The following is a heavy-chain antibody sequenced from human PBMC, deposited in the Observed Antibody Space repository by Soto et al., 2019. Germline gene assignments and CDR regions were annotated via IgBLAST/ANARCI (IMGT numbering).Heavy chain of an antibody. Sequence: GASGKVSCKASGYTFSTYGINWVRQAPGQRLEWMGWIGTYKGNTKYAQKLQGRVTMTTDTSTNTVYMELRGLISDDTAVYYCARVLYYGDNGPRGLLDRWARGTLVTGSS. V-gene: IGHV1-18*01. CDR2: IGTYKGNT. CDR1: GYTFSTYG. J-gene: IGHJ5*02. CDR3: ARVLYYGDNGPRGLLDR. D-gene: IGHD2-21*01.